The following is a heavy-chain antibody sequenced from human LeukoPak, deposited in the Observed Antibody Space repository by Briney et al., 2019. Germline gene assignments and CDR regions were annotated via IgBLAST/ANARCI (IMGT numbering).Heavy chain of an antibody. Sequence: GGSLRLSCAASGFTFSSYGMHWVRQAPGKGLEWVAVISYDGSNKYYADSVKGRFTISRDNSKNTLYLQMNSLRAEDTAVYYCARVGYSSSSVGWFDPWGQGTLVTVSS. CDR2: ISYDGSNK. J-gene: IGHJ5*02. CDR1: GFTFSSYG. V-gene: IGHV3-30*03. CDR3: ARVGYSSSSVGWFDP. D-gene: IGHD6-6*01.